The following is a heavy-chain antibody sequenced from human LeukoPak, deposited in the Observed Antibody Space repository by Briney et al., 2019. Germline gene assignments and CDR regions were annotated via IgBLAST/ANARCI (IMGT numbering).Heavy chain of an antibody. D-gene: IGHD6-6*01. V-gene: IGHV3-53*01. Sequence: GGSLRLSCTVSGFTVSSNSWSWVRQAPGKGLEWVSFIYSGGNTHYSDSVTGRFTISRDNSKNTLYLQMNSLRAEDTAVYYCARDRAGSSRNWFDPWGQGTLVTVSS. J-gene: IGHJ5*02. CDR1: GFTVSSNS. CDR2: IYSGGNT. CDR3: ARDRAGSSRNWFDP.